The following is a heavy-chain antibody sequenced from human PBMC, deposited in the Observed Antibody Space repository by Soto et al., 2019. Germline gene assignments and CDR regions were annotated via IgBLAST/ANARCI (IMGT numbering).Heavy chain of an antibody. CDR1: GGSISSGGYS. Sequence: SETLSLTCAVSGGSISSGGYSWSWIRQPPGKGLEWIGYIYHSGSTYYNPSLKSRVTISVDRSKSQFSLKLSSVTAADTAVYYCARGRAGTYYYYYGMDVWGQGTTVTVSS. CDR2: IYHSGST. V-gene: IGHV4-30-2*01. D-gene: IGHD1-1*01. J-gene: IGHJ6*02. CDR3: ARGRAGTYYYYYGMDV.